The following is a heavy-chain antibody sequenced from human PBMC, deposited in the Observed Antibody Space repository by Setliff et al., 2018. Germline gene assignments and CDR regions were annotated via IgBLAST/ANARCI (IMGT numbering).Heavy chain of an antibody. CDR2: IYIGGSA. CDR1: GGSISSYY. J-gene: IGHJ4*02. D-gene: IGHD5-12*01. Sequence: SETLSLTCTVSGGSISSYYWSWIRQPAGKGLEWIGHIYIGGSANYNPSLKSRVTISVDTSENQFSLQLISVTAADTAVYYCAIYGGYDRGYFDFWGQGILVTVSS. V-gene: IGHV4-4*07. CDR3: AIYGGYDRGYFDF.